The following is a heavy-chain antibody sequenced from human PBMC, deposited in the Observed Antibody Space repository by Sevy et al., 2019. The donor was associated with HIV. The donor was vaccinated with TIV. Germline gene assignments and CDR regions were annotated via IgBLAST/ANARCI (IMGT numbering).Heavy chain of an antibody. CDR1: GFTFSNAW. D-gene: IGHD2-15*01. J-gene: IGHJ4*02. Sequence: GGSLRLSCAASGFTFSNAWMSWVRQAPGKGLEWVGRIKSKTEGATRDFAAPVKGRLLISRDDSRNTVYLQMNSLKTEDTAVYYCTRAPPGYCSGDDCYGIGSWGQGTLVTVSS. CDR2: IKSKTEGATR. V-gene: IGHV3-15*01. CDR3: TRAPPGYCSGDDCYGIGS.